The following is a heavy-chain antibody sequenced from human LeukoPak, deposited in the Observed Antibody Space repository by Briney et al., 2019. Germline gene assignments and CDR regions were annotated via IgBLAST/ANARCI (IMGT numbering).Heavy chain of an antibody. D-gene: IGHD2-15*01. Sequence: TGGSLRLSCAASGFTFSSYGMHWVRQAPGKGLEWVAVISYDGSNKYYADFVKGRFTISRDNAKNSLYLQMNSLRAEDTAVYYCARGPSGSFGYWGQGTLVTVSS. CDR1: GFTFSSYG. V-gene: IGHV3-30*03. CDR2: ISYDGSNK. J-gene: IGHJ4*02. CDR3: ARGPSGSFGY.